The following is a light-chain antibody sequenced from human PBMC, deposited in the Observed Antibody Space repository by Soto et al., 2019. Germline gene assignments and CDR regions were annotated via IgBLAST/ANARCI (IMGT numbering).Light chain of an antibody. J-gene: IGLJ1*01. CDR1: GSDVGEYNY. CDR3: SSYTSTSTLYV. V-gene: IGLV2-14*01. CDR2: EVR. Sequence: SVLTQPASVSGSLGQSITISCTGTGSDVGEYNYVSWYQQHPDKAPKLMIYEVRNRPSGVSNRFSGSKSGNTASLAIAGLQAEDEADYYCSSYTSTSTLYVFGTGTKVTVL.